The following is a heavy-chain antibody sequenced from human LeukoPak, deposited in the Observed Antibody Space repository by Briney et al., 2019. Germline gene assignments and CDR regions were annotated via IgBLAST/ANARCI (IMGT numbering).Heavy chain of an antibody. J-gene: IGHJ4*02. CDR1: GFTFSSYV. Sequence: GGSLRLSCAASGFTFSSYVMSWVRQAPGKGLEWVSAISSSGDTTYYADSVKGRFTISRDNSKNTLYLQMNSLRAEDTAVYYCANNWNLDYWGQGTLVTVSS. V-gene: IGHV3-23*01. CDR3: ANNWNLDY. CDR2: ISSSGDTT. D-gene: IGHD1-1*01.